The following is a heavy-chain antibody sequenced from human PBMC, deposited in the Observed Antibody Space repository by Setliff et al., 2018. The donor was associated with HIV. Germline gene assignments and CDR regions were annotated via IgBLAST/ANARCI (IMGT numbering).Heavy chain of an antibody. V-gene: IGHV1-2*02. J-gene: IGHJ4*02. CDR1: GYSFTDHY. D-gene: IGHD3-10*01. CDR2: INPRSGGT. Sequence: ASVKVSCKASGYSFTDHYMHWVRQAPGQGLEWMGWINPRSGGTNYAQKFQGTVTMTRDTSINTAYMEMSRLRADDTAVYYCAPPPRGGPGFSYWGQGTLVTVSS. CDR3: APPPRGGPGFSY.